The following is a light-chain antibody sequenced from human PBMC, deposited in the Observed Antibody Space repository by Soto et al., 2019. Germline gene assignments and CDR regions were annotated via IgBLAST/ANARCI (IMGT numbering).Light chain of an antibody. CDR1: QGIKDW. Sequence: DIQMTQSPSYVSASLGGRVTIXXRASQGIKDWLAWYQQKPGKAPNIXIYTGSSLQSGVPSRFSGSGAGTDFTLTINSLQPEDFATYYCQQAASFPITFGQGTRLEIK. CDR2: TGS. J-gene: IGKJ5*01. V-gene: IGKV1-12*01. CDR3: QQAASFPIT.